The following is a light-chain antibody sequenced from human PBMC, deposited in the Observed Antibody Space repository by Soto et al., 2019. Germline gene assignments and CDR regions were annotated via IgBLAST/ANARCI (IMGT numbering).Light chain of an antibody. V-gene: IGKV3-15*01. CDR3: QQYNNWAPH. Sequence: EIVMTQSPATLSVSPGERATLSCRASQRVSSNLAWYQQKPGQAPRLLIYGASTRATGSPARFSGSGSGTEFTLTISSLQSEDFAVYYCQQYNNWAPHVGQGTRLEIK. J-gene: IGKJ5*01. CDR2: GAS. CDR1: QRVSSN.